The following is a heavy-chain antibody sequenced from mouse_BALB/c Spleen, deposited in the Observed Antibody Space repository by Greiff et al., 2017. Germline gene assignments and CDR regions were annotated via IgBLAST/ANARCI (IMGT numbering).Heavy chain of an antibody. CDR2: IWSGGST. D-gene: IGHD1-1*01. J-gene: IGHJ4*01. V-gene: IGHV2-2*02. CDR3: ARNRFYGSSYEAMDY. CDR1: GFSLTSYG. Sequence: VKLVESGPGLVQPSQSLSITCTVSGFSLTSYGVHWVRQSPGKGLEWLGVIWSGGSTDYNAAFISRLSISKDNSKSQVFFKMNSLQANDTAIYYCARNRFYGSSYEAMDYWGQGTSVTVSS.